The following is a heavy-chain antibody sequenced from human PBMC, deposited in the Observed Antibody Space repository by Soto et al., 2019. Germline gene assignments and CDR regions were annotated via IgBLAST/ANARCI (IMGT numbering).Heavy chain of an antibody. J-gene: IGHJ4*02. Sequence: QITLKESGPTLVTPTQTLTLTCTFSGFSLSTSGVGVGWIRQPPGKALEWLVSIYWDDDKRYSPSLKSRLTIPKDTSKNPVVLTMTNMDPVDTATYYCAHRTTMVRGVYFDYWGQGTLVTVSS. CDR1: GFSLSTSGVG. CDR3: AHRTTMVRGVYFDY. D-gene: IGHD3-10*01. CDR2: IYWDDDK. V-gene: IGHV2-5*02.